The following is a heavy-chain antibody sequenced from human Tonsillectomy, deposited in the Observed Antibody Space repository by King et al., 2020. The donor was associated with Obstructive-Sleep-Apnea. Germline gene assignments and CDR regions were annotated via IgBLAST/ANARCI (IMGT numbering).Heavy chain of an antibody. Sequence: VQLVESGGGLVQPGGSLRLSCAASEFTFSAYSMNWVRQAPGKGLEWVSYISSSSTIYYADSVKGRFTISRDNAKNSLYLQMNSLRAEDTAVYYCASSADMLTGYYFDYWGQGTLVTVSS. CDR3: ASSADMLTGYYFDY. J-gene: IGHJ4*02. D-gene: IGHD3-9*01. CDR2: ISSSSTI. V-gene: IGHV3-48*04. CDR1: EFTFSAYS.